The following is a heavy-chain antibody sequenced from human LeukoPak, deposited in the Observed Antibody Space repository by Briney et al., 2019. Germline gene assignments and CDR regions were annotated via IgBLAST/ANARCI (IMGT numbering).Heavy chain of an antibody. CDR3: ARGPDYGDRLDYDY. J-gene: IGHJ4*02. D-gene: IGHD4-17*01. Sequence: GVSLTLSWGPSGFTFTRHCMGWVRHAAGEGLEWVASVKKDGNQYSVDSVKGRFIISRDNAMNSLSLQMSSLRVEDTAIYFCARGPDYGDRLDYDYWGQGTLVTVSS. CDR2: VKKDGNQ. V-gene: IGHV3-7*01. CDR1: GFTFTRHC.